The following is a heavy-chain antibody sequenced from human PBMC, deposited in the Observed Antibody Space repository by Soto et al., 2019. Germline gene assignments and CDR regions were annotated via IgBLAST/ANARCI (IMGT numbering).Heavy chain of an antibody. CDR1: GYTLSELN. CDR2: FDPAKDET. J-gene: IGHJ4*02. Sequence: ASVKVSCKVSGYTLSELNLHWVLQAPGKGLEWLGGFDPAKDETPYAQKVQGRITVTEDTSTVTAYMELRSLTFEDTAVYYCATGDQLSAEVTGISFSFWGQGTRVTVSS. CDR3: ATGDQLSAEVTGISFSF. D-gene: IGHD2-21*02. V-gene: IGHV1-24*01.